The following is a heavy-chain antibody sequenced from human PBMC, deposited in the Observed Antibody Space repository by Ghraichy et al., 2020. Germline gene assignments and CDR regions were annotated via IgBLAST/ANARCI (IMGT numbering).Heavy chain of an antibody. CDR2: ISSRVGTI. CDR3: ARVLPGYLGAFDV. D-gene: IGHD1-1*01. Sequence: LTCAASGFTFSTYSMNWVRQAPGKGLEWISHISSRVGTIYYADSLKGRFTISRDTAKNALHLQMNSLRDEDTAVYYCARVLPGYLGAFDVWGQGTLVTVSS. CDR1: GFTFSTYS. V-gene: IGHV3-48*02. J-gene: IGHJ3*01.